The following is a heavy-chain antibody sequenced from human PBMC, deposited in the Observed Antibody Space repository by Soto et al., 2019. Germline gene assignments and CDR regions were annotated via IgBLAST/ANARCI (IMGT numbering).Heavy chain of an antibody. CDR3: ARHDSPYYYYGMDV. CDR1: GYPFSSYG. V-gene: IGHV1-18*01. Sequence: ASVKVSCKASGYPFSSYGISWVRQAPGQGLEWMGWISGHNGSTKYPQKLQGQVTISADKSISTAYLQWSSLKASDTAMYYCARHDSPYYYYGMDVWGQGTTVTVSS. CDR2: ISGHNGST. J-gene: IGHJ6*02. D-gene: IGHD3-3*01.